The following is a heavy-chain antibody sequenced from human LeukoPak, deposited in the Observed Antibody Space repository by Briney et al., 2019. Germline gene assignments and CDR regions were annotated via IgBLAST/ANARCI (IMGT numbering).Heavy chain of an antibody. V-gene: IGHV3-9*01. CDR1: GFTFSSYW. D-gene: IGHD2-21*02. J-gene: IGHJ4*02. Sequence: SLRLSCAASGFTFSSYWMSWVRQAPGKGLEWVSGISWNSGSIGYADSVKGRFTISRDNAKNSLYLQMNSLRAEDTALYYCVKDISGVVTAIVLDYWGQGTLVTVSS. CDR2: ISWNSGSI. CDR3: VKDISGVVTAIVLDY.